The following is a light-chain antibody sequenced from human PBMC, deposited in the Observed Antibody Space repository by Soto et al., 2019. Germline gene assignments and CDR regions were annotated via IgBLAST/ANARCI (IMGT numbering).Light chain of an antibody. Sequence: ALTQPPSASGSPGQSVAISCTGTNSDIGNYNFVSWYQQHPGKAPKLMIYEVNKRPSGVPDRFSGSKSGNTASLTVSGLQPEDEADYYCSSYAGSNHLLFGGGTKVTV. V-gene: IGLV2-8*01. CDR1: NSDIGNYNF. J-gene: IGLJ2*01. CDR2: EVN. CDR3: SSYAGSNHLL.